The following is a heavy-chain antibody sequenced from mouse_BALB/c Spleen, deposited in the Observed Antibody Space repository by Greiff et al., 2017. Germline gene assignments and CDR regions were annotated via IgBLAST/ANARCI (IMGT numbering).Heavy chain of an antibody. J-gene: IGHJ2*01. CDR2: ISSGGSYT. Sequence: EVHLVESGGGLVKPGGSLKLSCAASGFTFSSYAMSWVRQSPEKRLEWVAEISSGGSYTYYPDTVTGRFTISRDNAKNTLYLEMSSLRSEDTAMYYCARETMITPYYFYYWGQGTTLTVSS. CDR1: GFTFSSYA. V-gene: IGHV5-9-4*01. D-gene: IGHD2-4*01. CDR3: ARETMITPYYFYY.